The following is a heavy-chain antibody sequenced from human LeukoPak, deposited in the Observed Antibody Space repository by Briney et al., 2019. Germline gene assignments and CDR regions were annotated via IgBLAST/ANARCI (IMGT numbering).Heavy chain of an antibody. V-gene: IGHV4-39*07. J-gene: IGHJ5*02. Sequence: SETLSLTCTVSGGSISSSSYYWGWIRQPPGKGLEWIGSIYYSGSTYYNPSLKSRVTISVDRSKNQFSLKLSSVTAADTAVYYCARVTRTTGTTGGWFDPWGQGTLVTVSS. D-gene: IGHD1-1*01. CDR1: GGSISSSSYY. CDR3: ARVTRTTGTTGGWFDP. CDR2: IYYSGST.